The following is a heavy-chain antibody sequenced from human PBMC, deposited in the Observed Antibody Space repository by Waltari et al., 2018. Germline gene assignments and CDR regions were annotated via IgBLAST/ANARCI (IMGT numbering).Heavy chain of an antibody. J-gene: IGHJ6*03. V-gene: IGHV5-51*01. CDR2: NYPGDADT. D-gene: IGHD5-12*01. Sequence: EVQLVQSGAEVKKPGESLKISCKGSGYSFTSYWIGWVRQMPGKGLEWMGINYPGDADTRYSPSFQGQVTISADKSISTAYLQWSSLKASDTAMYYCARQSPLEGGYLYYYYYYMDVWGKGTTVTVSS. CDR3: ARQSPLEGGYLYYYYYYMDV. CDR1: GYSFTSYW.